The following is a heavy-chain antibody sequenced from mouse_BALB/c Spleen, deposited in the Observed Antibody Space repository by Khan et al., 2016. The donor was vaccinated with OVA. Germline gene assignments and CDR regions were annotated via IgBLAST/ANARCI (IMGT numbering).Heavy chain of an antibody. CDR2: IYPGNTDT. J-gene: IGHJ3*01. D-gene: IGHD4-1*01. Sequence: VQLQQSGTVLARPGASVKMSCKASGYTFTSYWMHWVKQRPGQGLEWIGDIYPGNTDTNYNQKFKGKAKLTAVTSTSTAYMELYSLTNDDSSVYYCTRRNWDFAWFAYWGQGTLVTVSA. CDR1: GYTFTSYW. V-gene: IGHV1-5*01. CDR3: TRRNWDFAWFAY.